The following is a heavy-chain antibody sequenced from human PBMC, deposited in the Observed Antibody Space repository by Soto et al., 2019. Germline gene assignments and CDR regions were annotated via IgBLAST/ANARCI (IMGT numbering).Heavy chain of an antibody. V-gene: IGHV5-51*01. D-gene: IGHD2-21*01. CDR1: GYSFTNYY. CDR3: ARHRGDHFDY. J-gene: IGHJ4*02. CDR2: IYFGDSDT. Sequence: PGESLKISCKGSGYSFTNYYIVWVRQVPGKGLEWMGIIYFGDSDTRYSRSFQGQVTISADKSISTAYLQWSSLKSSDTATYYCARHRGDHFDYWGQGTLVTVSS.